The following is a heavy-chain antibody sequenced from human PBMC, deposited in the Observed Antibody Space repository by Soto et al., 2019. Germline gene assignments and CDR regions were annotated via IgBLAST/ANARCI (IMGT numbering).Heavy chain of an antibody. CDR2: IKEDGGKT. J-gene: IGHJ4*02. D-gene: IGHD3-22*01. CDR1: GFTLSRYW. CDR3: SRDYYGPGPD. Sequence: EVQLVESGGGLVQPGGSLRLSCVASGFTLSRYWMSWVRQAPGKGLEWVANIKEDGGKTYYVDSVKGRFTISRDNAKNSVYLQMNSLRVEDTAVYYCSRDYYGPGPDWGQGTLVVVSS. V-gene: IGHV3-7*04.